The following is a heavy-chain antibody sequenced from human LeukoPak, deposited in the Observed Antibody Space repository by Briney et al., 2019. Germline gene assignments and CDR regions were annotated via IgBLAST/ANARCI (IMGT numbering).Heavy chain of an antibody. V-gene: IGHV4-34*01. J-gene: IGHJ4*02. CDR2: INHSGSN. Sequence: SETLSLTCAVYGGSFSGYYWSWIRQPPGKGLEWIGEINHSGSNNYNPSLKSRVTISVDTSKNQFSLKLSSVTAADTAVYYCARGPVAGLDYWGQGTLVTVSS. CDR3: ARGPVAGLDY. CDR1: GGSFSGYY. D-gene: IGHD6-19*01.